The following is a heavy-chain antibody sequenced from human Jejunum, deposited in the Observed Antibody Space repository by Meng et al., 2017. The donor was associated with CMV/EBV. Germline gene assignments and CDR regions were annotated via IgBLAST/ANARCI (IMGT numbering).Heavy chain of an antibody. CDR2: INNAGSSP. CDR1: GFPFSNYC. CDR3: ARGLDY. J-gene: IGHJ4*02. Sequence: SFAVSGFPFSNYCMHWVRQAPGKGLVWVSRINNAGSSPNYADSLKGRFTLSRDNAKNTLYLQMTSLRAEDTGVYYCARGLDYWGQGTLVTVSS. V-gene: IGHV3-74*01.